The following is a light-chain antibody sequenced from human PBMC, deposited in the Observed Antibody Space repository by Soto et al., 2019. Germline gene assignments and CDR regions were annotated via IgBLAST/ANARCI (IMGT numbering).Light chain of an antibody. J-gene: IGKJ5*01. Sequence: EILFTQSPGTLSLSPGERATLSCRASQTFSNSFLSWFQQIPGKAPRLLIYGASMRATGIPDRLSGSGSGTDFTLTIRRLEPEDFAVYYCQQCGSSSTFGQGTRLEIK. CDR1: QTFSNSF. V-gene: IGKV3-20*01. CDR3: QQCGSSST. CDR2: GAS.